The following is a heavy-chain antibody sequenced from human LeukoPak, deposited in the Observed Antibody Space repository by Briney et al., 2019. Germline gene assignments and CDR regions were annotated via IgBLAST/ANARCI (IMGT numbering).Heavy chain of an antibody. CDR2: ISGSGGST. J-gene: IGHJ3*02. D-gene: IGHD6-13*01. V-gene: IGHV3-23*01. CDR1: GFTFNTYA. CDR3: AKGGSSSWNAFDI. Sequence: GGSLRLSCAASGFTFNTYAMSWVRQAPGKGMEGVSGISGSGGSTYYADSVKGRFTISRDNSKNTLYVQMNSLRAEDTALYYCAKGGSSSWNAFDIWGQGTVVTVSS.